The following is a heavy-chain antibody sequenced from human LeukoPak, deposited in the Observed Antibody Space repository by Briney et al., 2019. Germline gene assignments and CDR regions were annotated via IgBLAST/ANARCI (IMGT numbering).Heavy chain of an antibody. Sequence: SQTLSLTCAVSGGSISSGGYSWSWIRQPPGKGLEWIGYIYHSGSTYYNPSLKSRVTISVDRSKNQFSLKLSSVTAADTAMYYCAREVREQLNDSYYDFWSGYYPQAYYYYGMDVWGQGTTVTVSS. CDR2: IYHSGST. V-gene: IGHV4-30-2*01. D-gene: IGHD3-3*01. CDR1: GGSISSGGYS. CDR3: AREVREQLNDSYYDFWSGYYPQAYYYYGMDV. J-gene: IGHJ6*02.